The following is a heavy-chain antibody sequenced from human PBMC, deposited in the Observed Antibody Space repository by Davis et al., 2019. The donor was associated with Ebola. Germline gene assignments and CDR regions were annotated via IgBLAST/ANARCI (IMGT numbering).Heavy chain of an antibody. CDR2: ISTSGNTI. D-gene: IGHD4-17*01. J-gene: IGHJ6*02. Sequence: GGSLRLSCVASGITFGSYGMSWVRQAPGKGLEWLSHISTSGNTIYYADSVKGRFTVSRDNAKNSVYLQMNSLRDEDTAVYYCAKEESATVTTQGYSLYSYVGMDVWGQGTTVTVSS. V-gene: IGHV3-48*02. CDR3: AKEESATVTTQGYSLYSYVGMDV. CDR1: GITFGSYG.